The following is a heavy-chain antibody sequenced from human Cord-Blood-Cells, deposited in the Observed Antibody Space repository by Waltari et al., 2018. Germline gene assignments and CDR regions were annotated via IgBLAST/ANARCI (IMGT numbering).Heavy chain of an antibody. J-gene: IGHJ4*02. V-gene: IGHV1-24*01. Sequence: QVQLVQSGAEVKKPGASVKVSCKVSGYTLTELSMHWVRQAPGKGLEWMGGFDPEDGETIYAPKFQGRDTMTEDTSTDTAYMELSSLRSEDTAVYYCATDGDGYNNFDYWGQGTLVTVSS. D-gene: IGHD5-12*01. CDR2: FDPEDGET. CDR3: ATDGDGYNNFDY. CDR1: GYTLTELS.